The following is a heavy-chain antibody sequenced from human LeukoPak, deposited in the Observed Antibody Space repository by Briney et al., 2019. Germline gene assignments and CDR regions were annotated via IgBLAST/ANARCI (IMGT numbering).Heavy chain of an antibody. CDR1: GFTFSSYS. J-gene: IGHJ5*02. Sequence: PGGSLRLSCAASGFTFSSYSMNWVRQAPGKGLEWVSAISSSSSYKYYADSVKGRFTISRDNAKNSLYLQMNSLRAEDTAVYYCARGSYGDYGRDWFDPRGQGTLVTLSS. V-gene: IGHV3-21*01. D-gene: IGHD4-17*01. CDR2: ISSSSSYK. CDR3: ARGSYGDYGRDWFDP.